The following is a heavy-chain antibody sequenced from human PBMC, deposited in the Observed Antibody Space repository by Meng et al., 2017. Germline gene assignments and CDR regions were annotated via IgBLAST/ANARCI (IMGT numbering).Heavy chain of an antibody. CDR2: IYHSGST. CDR3: ARAFDYYDSSGYRVDAFDI. D-gene: IGHD3-22*01. CDR1: GGSFSGYY. Sequence: SETLSLTCAVYGGSFSGYYWSWIRQPPGKGLEWIGSIYHSGSTYYNPSLKSRVTISVDTSKNQFSLKLSSVTAADTAVYYCARAFDYYDSSGYRVDAFDIWGQGTMVTVSS. J-gene: IGHJ3*02. V-gene: IGHV4-34*01.